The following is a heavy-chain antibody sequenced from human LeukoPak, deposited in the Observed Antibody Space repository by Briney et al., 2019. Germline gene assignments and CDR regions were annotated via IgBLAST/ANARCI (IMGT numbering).Heavy chain of an antibody. J-gene: IGHJ4*02. CDR2: INDSGGNT. Sequence: GGSLRPSCAASGFTFSSFAMNWVRQAPGKGLEWVSVINDSGGNTYYADSVKGRFTISRDNSRNTLYLQMNSLRAEDTAVYYCAKKGATTKDFDSWGQGTLVTVSS. CDR3: AKKGATTKDFDS. V-gene: IGHV3-23*01. CDR1: GFTFSSFA. D-gene: IGHD1-26*01.